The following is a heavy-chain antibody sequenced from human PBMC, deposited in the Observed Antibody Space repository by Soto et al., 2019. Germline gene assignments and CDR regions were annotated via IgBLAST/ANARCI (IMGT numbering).Heavy chain of an antibody. V-gene: IGHV4-59*01. CDR1: GGSISSYY. J-gene: IGHJ4*02. D-gene: IGHD3-22*01. CDR2: ISYTGST. CDR3: ARGDSYDSSGYYDY. Sequence: QVQLQESGPGLVKPSETLSLTCTVSGGSISSYYWSWIRQPPGKGLEWVGFISYTGSTDYNPSLKSRVTISVDTSKNQFSLKLSSVTAADTAVYYCARGDSYDSSGYYDYWGQGTLVTVSS.